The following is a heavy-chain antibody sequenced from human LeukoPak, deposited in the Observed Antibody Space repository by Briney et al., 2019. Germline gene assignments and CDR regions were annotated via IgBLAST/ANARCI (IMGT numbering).Heavy chain of an antibody. CDR1: GYTLTELS. Sequence: ASVKVSCKVSGYTLTELSMHWVRQAPGKGLEWMGGFDPEDGETIYAQKFQGRVTMTEDTSTDTAYMELSSLRSEDTAVYYCATTDYKDYYDSSGYDYWGQGTLVTVSS. CDR2: FDPEDGET. CDR3: ATTDYKDYYDSSGYDY. V-gene: IGHV1-24*01. D-gene: IGHD3-22*01. J-gene: IGHJ4*02.